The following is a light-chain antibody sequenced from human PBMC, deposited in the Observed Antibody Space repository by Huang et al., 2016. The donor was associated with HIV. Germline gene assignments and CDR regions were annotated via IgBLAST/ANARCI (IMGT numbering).Light chain of an antibody. CDR3: QQTYSTLT. Sequence: DIQMTQSPSSLSASVGDRVTITCRASQIISTYLNWYQQKPVKAPKLLIYAASTLQSGVPSRLSCSGSGTDFTLTISSLQPEDVATYYCQQTYSTLTFGPGTKVDIK. CDR2: AAS. J-gene: IGKJ3*01. V-gene: IGKV1-39*01. CDR1: QIISTY.